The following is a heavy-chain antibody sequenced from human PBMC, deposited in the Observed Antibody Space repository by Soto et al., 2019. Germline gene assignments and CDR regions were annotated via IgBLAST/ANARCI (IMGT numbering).Heavy chain of an antibody. CDR1: GGSISSGGYY. Sequence: TSETLSLTCTVSGGSISSGGYYWSWIRQHPGKGLEWIGYIYYSGSTYYNPSLKSRVTISVDTSKNQFSLKLSSVTAADTAVYYCARDQDCTNGVCPGGYYYGMDVWGQGTTVTVSS. J-gene: IGHJ6*02. D-gene: IGHD2-8*01. CDR2: IYYSGST. V-gene: IGHV4-31*03. CDR3: ARDQDCTNGVCPGGYYYGMDV.